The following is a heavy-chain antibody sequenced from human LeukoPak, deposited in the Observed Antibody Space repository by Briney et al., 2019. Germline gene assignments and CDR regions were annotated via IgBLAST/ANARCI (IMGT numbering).Heavy chain of an antibody. CDR2: INPNSGGT. V-gene: IGHV1-2*02. Sequence: ASVKVSCKASGYTFTGYYMHWVRQAPGQGLEWMGWINPNSGGTNYAQKFQGRVTMTSDTSTSTAYMESTSLRSDDTAVYYCAGGELWFGESRSFDYWGQGSRVTVSS. CDR1: GYTFTGYY. J-gene: IGHJ4*02. CDR3: AGGELWFGESRSFDY. D-gene: IGHD3-10*01.